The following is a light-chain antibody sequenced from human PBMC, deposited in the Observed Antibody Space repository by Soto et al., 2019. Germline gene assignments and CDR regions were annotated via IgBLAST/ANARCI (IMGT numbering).Light chain of an antibody. V-gene: IGKV1-5*01. CDR1: QSISSW. J-gene: IGKJ4*01. CDR3: QQYNRYSLT. Sequence: DIQMTQSPSTLSASVGDRVTITCRASQSISSWLAWYQQKPGKAPKLLIYDASSLESGVPSRFSGSGSDTXXXXXXXXXXXXXFATYHCQQYNRYSLTFGGGTKVEIK. CDR2: DAS.